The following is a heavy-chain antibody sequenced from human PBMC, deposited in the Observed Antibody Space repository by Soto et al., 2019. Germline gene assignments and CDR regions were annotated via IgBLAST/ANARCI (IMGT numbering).Heavy chain of an antibody. CDR2: IYHSGST. D-gene: IGHD2-2*01. Sequence: PLETLSLTCAVSGGSISSSNWWSWVRPPPGKGLEWIGEIYHSGSTNYNPSLKSRVTISVDKSKNQFSLKLSSVTAADTAVYYCAIHGVNGLGSAAMEYYYYGMDVWGQGTTVTVSS. V-gene: IGHV4-4*02. CDR3: AIHGVNGLGSAAMEYYYYGMDV. CDR1: GGSISSSNW. J-gene: IGHJ6*02.